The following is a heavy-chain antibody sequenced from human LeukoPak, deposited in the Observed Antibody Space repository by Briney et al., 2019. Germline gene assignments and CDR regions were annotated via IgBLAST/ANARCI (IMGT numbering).Heavy chain of an antibody. V-gene: IGHV3-21*01. D-gene: IGHD3-3*01. CDR1: GFTFSSYS. Sequence: GGSLRLSCAASGFTFSSYSMNWVRQAPGKGLEWVSSISSSSSYIYYADSVRGRFTISRDNAKNSLYLQMNSLRAEDTAVYYCARSDFPYGMDVWGQGTTVTVSS. CDR3: ARSDFPYGMDV. CDR2: ISSSSSYI. J-gene: IGHJ6*02.